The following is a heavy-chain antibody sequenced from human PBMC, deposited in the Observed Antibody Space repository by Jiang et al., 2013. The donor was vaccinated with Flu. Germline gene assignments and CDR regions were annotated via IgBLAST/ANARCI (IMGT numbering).Heavy chain of an antibody. CDR3: AREEGLVPFIYYGMDV. CDR1: GFTFSSYS. CDR2: ISYDGSNK. Sequence: VQLLESGGGVVQPGRSLRLSCAASGFTFSSYSMHWVRQAPGKGLEWVAVISYDGSNKYYADSVKGRFTISRDNSKNTLYLQMNSLRVEDTAVYYCAREEGLVPFIYYGMDVWAKGPRSPSPQ. J-gene: IGHJ6*04. V-gene: IGHV3-30*01. D-gene: IGHD6-19*01.